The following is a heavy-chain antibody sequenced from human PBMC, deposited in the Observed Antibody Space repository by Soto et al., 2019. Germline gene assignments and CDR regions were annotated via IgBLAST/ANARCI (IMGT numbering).Heavy chain of an antibody. J-gene: IGHJ6*02. V-gene: IGHV3-33*01. CDR3: AREMGIRAVTAIPRYYYYYGMDV. Sequence: GGSLRLFCAASGFTFSSYGMHWVRQAPGKGLGWVAGIWYDGSNKYYADSVKGRFTISRDNSKNTLYLQMNSLRAEDTAVYYCAREMGIRAVTAIPRYYYYYGMDVWGQGTTVTVSS. D-gene: IGHD2-21*02. CDR2: IWYDGSNK. CDR1: GFTFSSYG.